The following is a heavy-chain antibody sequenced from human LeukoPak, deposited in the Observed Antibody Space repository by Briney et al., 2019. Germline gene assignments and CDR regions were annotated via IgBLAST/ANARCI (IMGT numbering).Heavy chain of an antibody. CDR1: GFTFSGSA. CDR3: TSHYDFWSGYFFSDY. J-gene: IGHJ4*02. Sequence: GGSLTLSCAASGFTFSGSAMHWVRQASGKGLEWVGRIRSKANSYATAYAASVKGRFTISRDDSKNTAYLQMNSLKTEDTAVYYCTSHYDFWSGYFFSDYWGQGTLVTVSS. D-gene: IGHD3-3*01. CDR2: IRSKANSYAT. V-gene: IGHV3-73*01.